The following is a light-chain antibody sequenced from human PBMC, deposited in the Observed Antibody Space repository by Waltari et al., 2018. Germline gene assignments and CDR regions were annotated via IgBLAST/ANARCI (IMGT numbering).Light chain of an antibody. CDR3: MQALQTPIT. V-gene: IGKV2-28*01. CDR2: LGS. Sequence: EIVMTQSPLSLPVTPGEPASISCWSNQSLLHSNGYNYLDWYLQKPGQSPQLLIYLGSNRASGVPDRFSGSGSGTDFTLKISRLEGEDIGVFYCMQALQTPITFGQGTKLEI. J-gene: IGKJ2*01. CDR1: QSLLHSNGYNY.